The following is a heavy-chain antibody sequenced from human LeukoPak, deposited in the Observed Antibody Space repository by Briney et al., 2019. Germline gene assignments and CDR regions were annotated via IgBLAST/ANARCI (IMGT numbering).Heavy chain of an antibody. CDR1: GGTFSSYA. V-gene: IGHV1-69*01. D-gene: IGHD6-13*01. Sequence: SVKVSCKASGGTFSSYAISWVRQAPGQGLEWMGGIIPIFGTANYAQKFQVRVTITADESTSTAYMELSSLRSEDTAVYYCARDGLHIAAADPYYFDYWGQGTLVTVSS. CDR3: ARDGLHIAAADPYYFDY. CDR2: IIPIFGTA. J-gene: IGHJ4*02.